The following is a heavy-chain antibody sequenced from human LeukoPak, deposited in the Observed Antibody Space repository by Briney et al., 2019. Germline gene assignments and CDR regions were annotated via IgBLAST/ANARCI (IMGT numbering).Heavy chain of an antibody. D-gene: IGHD1-26*01. CDR1: GYTFTSYG. CDR2: IIPMSDTA. V-gene: IGHV1-69*06. J-gene: IGHJ3*02. Sequence: VASVKVSCKASGYTFTSYGISWVRQAPGQGLEWMGGIIPMSDTANYPQKFRGRLTITADIPTSTVYMELSSLRSEDTAVYYCAREDDTGRYMGDDAFDIWGQGTMVTVSS. CDR3: AREDDTGRYMGDDAFDI.